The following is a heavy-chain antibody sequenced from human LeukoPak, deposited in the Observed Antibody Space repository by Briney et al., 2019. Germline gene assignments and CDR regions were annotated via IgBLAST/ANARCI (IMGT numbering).Heavy chain of an antibody. D-gene: IGHD6-19*01. CDR3: AKNRLAITVAGTVDY. CDR1: EFTFSNYP. Sequence: GGSLRLSCAASEFTFSNYPMHWVRQAPGKGLEWVAVISYDGNNKYYADSVQGRFTISRDNSKNTLYLQINSLRAEDTAVYFCAKNRLAITVAGTVDYWGQGTLVTVSS. V-gene: IGHV3-30-3*02. CDR2: ISYDGNNK. J-gene: IGHJ4*02.